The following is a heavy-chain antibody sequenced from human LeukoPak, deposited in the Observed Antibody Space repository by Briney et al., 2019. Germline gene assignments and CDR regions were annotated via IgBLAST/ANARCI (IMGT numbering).Heavy chain of an antibody. V-gene: IGHV3-48*04. J-gene: IGHJ4*02. CDR3: ARDGEVGYGDYTRGDY. D-gene: IGHD4-17*01. CDR2: ISSSGSTI. CDR1: GFTFSSYS. Sequence: GGSLRLSCAASGFTFSSYSMNWVRQAPGKGLEWVSYISSSGSTIYYADSVKGRFTISRDNAKNSLYLQMNSLRAEDTAVYYCARDGEVGYGDYTRGDYWGQGTLVTVSS.